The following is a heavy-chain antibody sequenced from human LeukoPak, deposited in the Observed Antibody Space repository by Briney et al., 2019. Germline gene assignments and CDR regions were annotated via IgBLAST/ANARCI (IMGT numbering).Heavy chain of an antibody. Sequence: GGSLRLSCAVSGFTFDDYAMHWVRQAPGKGLEWLSFIQSDGKQEHYADSVKGRFTISGDNSKKMVYLQMHSLSHDDTAVYFCAKDWSHGSFDSWGQGTLVTVSS. CDR3: AKDWSHGSFDS. CDR2: IQSDGKQE. V-gene: IGHV3-30*02. J-gene: IGHJ4*02. D-gene: IGHD1-26*01. CDR1: GFTFDDYA.